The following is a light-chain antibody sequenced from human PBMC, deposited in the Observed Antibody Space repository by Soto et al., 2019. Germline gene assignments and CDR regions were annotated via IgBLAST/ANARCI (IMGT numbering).Light chain of an antibody. J-gene: IGKJ5*01. V-gene: IGKV1-9*01. CDR1: QGISSY. Sequence: DIQWTQSPSFLSASVGDRVTITCRASQGISSYLAWYQQKPGKAPKFLIYAASTLQSGVPSRFSGSGSGTEFTLTISSLQPEDFATYYCQQLNSYPPSITFGQGTRLEIK. CDR2: AAS. CDR3: QQLNSYPPSIT.